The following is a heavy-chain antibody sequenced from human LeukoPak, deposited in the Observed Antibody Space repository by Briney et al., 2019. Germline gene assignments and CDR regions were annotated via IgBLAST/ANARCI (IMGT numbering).Heavy chain of an antibody. CDR2: INHSGST. D-gene: IGHD3-10*01. CDR3: ARGGGFGEFESDY. V-gene: IGHV4-4*02. CDR1: GGSISSSNW. J-gene: IGHJ4*02. Sequence: PSETLSLTCVVSGGSISSSNWWSWIRQPPGKGLEWIGEINHSGSTKYNPSLKSRIIISVDTSKNQFSLKLSSVTAADTAVYYCARGGGFGEFESDYWGQGTLVTVSS.